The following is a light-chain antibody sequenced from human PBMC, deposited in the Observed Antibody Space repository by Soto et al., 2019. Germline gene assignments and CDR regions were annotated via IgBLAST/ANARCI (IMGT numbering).Light chain of an antibody. CDR1: QSITTY. V-gene: IGKV1-39*01. CDR3: QQSYGTPWT. Sequence: DIQMTQSPSSLSASVGDRVTVTCRASQSITTYLNWYQQKPGKAPKLLIYAASSLQSWVPSRFSGSGSGTDFTLTITSLQPEDFATYICQQSYGTPWTFGQGTKVEIK. J-gene: IGKJ1*01. CDR2: AAS.